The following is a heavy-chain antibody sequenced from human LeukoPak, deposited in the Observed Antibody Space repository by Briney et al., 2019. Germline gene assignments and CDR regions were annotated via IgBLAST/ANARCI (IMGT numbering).Heavy chain of an antibody. Sequence: SVNVSCKASGGTFSSYAISWVRQAPGQGLEWMGGIIPIFGTANYAQKFQGRVTITADESTSTAYMELSSLRSEDTAVYYCARDVGFVPVYGMDVWGQGTTVTVSS. V-gene: IGHV1-69*13. J-gene: IGHJ6*02. CDR3: ARDVGFVPVYGMDV. CDR2: IIPIFGTA. D-gene: IGHD1-26*01. CDR1: GGTFSSYA.